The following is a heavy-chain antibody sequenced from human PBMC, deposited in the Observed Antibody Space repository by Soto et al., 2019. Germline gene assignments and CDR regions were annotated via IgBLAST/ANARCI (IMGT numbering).Heavy chain of an antibody. D-gene: IGHD3-10*01. J-gene: IGHJ5*02. CDR3: ARSNYYGSGSYYRWWFDP. CDR1: GGSFSGYY. V-gene: IGHV4-34*01. CDR2: INHSGST. Sequence: SETLSLTCAVYGGSFSGYYWSWIRQPPGKGLEWIGEINHSGSTNYNPSLKSRVTISVDTSKNQFSLKLSSVTAADTAVYYCARSNYYGSGSYYRWWFDPWGQGTLVTVSS.